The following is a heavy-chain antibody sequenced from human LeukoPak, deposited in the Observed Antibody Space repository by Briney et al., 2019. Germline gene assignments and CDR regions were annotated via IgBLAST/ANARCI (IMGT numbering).Heavy chain of an antibody. Sequence: GGSLRLSCAASGFTFSSYGMHWVRQAPGKGLEWVAVIWYDGSNKYYADSVKGRFTISRDNSKNTLYLQMNSLRAEDTAVYYCARDSSPYSSGLDYWGQGTLVTVSS. D-gene: IGHD6-19*01. CDR3: ARDSSPYSSGLDY. V-gene: IGHV3-33*01. CDR1: GFTFSSYG. CDR2: IWYDGSNK. J-gene: IGHJ4*02.